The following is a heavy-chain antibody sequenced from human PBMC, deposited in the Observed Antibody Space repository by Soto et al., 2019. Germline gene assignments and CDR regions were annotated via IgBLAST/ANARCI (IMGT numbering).Heavy chain of an antibody. D-gene: IGHD2-15*01. CDR3: ARGGEVVGVVAAPPYKAVSYYYYGMDV. Sequence: ASVKVSCKASGYTFTGYYMHWVRQAPGQGLEWMGWINPNSGGTNYAQKFQGWVTMTRDTSISTAYMELSRLRSDDTAVYYCARGGEVVGVVAAPPYKAVSYYYYGMDVWGQGTRVAAS. CDR1: GYTFTGYY. CDR2: INPNSGGT. V-gene: IGHV1-2*04. J-gene: IGHJ6*02.